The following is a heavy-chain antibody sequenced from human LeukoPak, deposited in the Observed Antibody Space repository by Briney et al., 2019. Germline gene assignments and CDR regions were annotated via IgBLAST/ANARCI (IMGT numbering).Heavy chain of an antibody. CDR1: GFTFSSYA. CDR2: ISSNGGST. Sequence: GGSLRLSCAASGFTFSSYAMHWVRQAPGKGLEYVSAISSNGGSTYYANSVKGRFAISRDNSKNTLYLQMGSLRAEDMAVYYCASGKWELLRGAFDIWGQGTMVTVSS. CDR3: ASGKWELLRGAFDI. J-gene: IGHJ3*02. D-gene: IGHD1-26*01. V-gene: IGHV3-64*01.